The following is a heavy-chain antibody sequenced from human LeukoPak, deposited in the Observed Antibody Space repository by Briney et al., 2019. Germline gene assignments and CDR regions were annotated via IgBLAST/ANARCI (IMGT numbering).Heavy chain of an antibody. CDR1: GGSFSGYY. J-gene: IGHJ4*02. V-gene: IGHV4-34*01. CDR3: ARVSALRYFDWFDY. D-gene: IGHD3-9*01. CDR2: INHRGST. Sequence: SETLSLTCAVYGGSFSGYYWSWIRQPPRKGLEWIGEINHRGSTTYNPSLKSRVTISVDTSKNQFSLKLSSVTAADTAVYYCARVSALRYFDWFDYWGQGTLVTVSS.